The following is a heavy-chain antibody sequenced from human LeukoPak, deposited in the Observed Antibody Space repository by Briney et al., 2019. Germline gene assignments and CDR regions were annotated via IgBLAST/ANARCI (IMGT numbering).Heavy chain of an antibody. CDR1: GFSLSDQF. D-gene: IGHD3-16*01. CDR2: SRNRANSHTT. Sequence: GGSLRLSCAASGFSLSDQFMDWVRQAPGKGLEWIGRSRNRANSHTTEYAASVKGRFTVSRDDSGNLMYLQMSSLKIEDTAVYFCTRDGGNSGNTAFDIWGQGTEVTVSS. J-gene: IGHJ3*02. CDR3: TRDGGNSGNTAFDI. V-gene: IGHV3-72*01.